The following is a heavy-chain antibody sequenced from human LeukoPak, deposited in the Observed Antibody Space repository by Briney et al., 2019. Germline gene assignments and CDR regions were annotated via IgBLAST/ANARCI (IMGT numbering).Heavy chain of an antibody. Sequence: ASVKVSCKVSGYTLTELSMHWVRQAPGKGLEWMGGFDPEDGETIYAQKFQGRVTMTEDTSTDTAYMELSSLRSEDTAVYYCATDPHIAAAGHDAFHIWGQGTMVTVSS. D-gene: IGHD6-13*01. J-gene: IGHJ3*02. CDR2: FDPEDGET. CDR3: ATDPHIAAAGHDAFHI. V-gene: IGHV1-24*01. CDR1: GYTLTELS.